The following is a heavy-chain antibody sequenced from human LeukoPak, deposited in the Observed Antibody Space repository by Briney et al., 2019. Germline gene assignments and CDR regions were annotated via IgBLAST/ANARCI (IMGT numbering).Heavy chain of an antibody. CDR3: VPADKQ. CDR2: INGDGSRI. J-gene: IGHJ4*02. V-gene: IGHV3-74*01. CDR1: GFTFSTNW. Sequence: GGSLRLSCAASGFTFSTNWTHWVRQAPGKGLVWVSLINGDGSRIGYADSVKGRFTISRDNAKNTLSLQMNSLRVEDTAVYYCVPADKQWGQGTLVTVSS.